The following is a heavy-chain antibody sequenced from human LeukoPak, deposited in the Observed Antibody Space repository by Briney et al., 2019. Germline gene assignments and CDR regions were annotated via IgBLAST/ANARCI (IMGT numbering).Heavy chain of an antibody. CDR1: GGTFSRFT. CDR3: AREWGLESSGFYYAY. Sequence: SVKVSCKASGGTFSRFTISWVRQAPGQGFEWMGGVTPMFGTANFAQRFQGRVSITADGSTSTAFMELSSLRFEDTAVYYCAREWGLESSGFYYAYWGQGTLVTVSS. CDR2: VTPMFGTA. V-gene: IGHV1-69*01. J-gene: IGHJ4*02. D-gene: IGHD3-22*01.